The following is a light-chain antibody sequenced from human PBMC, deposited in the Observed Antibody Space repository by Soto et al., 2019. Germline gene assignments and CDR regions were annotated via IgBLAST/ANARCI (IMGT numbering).Light chain of an antibody. CDR2: EVI. Sequence: QSVLTQPASVSGSPGQSITISCTGTSSDVGGYNFVSWYQQRPGKAPKLLIYEVINRPSGVSNRFSGSKSGNTASLTISGLQAEDEANYYCSSYTSTTTRVFGTGTKVTVL. J-gene: IGLJ1*01. CDR1: SSDVGGYNF. V-gene: IGLV2-14*01. CDR3: SSYTSTTTRV.